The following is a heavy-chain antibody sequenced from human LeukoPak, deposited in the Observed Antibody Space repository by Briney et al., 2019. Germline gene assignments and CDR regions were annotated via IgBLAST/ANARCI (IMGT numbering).Heavy chain of an antibody. V-gene: IGHV1-18*01. D-gene: IGHD5-12*01. J-gene: IGHJ4*02. CDR3: ARSLSGYDFPSFDY. Sequence: ASVKVSCKASGYTFTSYGVSWVRQAPGQGLEWMGWISAYNGNTNYAQKLQGRVTMTTDTSTSTAYMELRSLRSDDTAVYYCARSLSGYDFPSFDYWGQGTLVTVSS. CDR1: GYTFTSYG. CDR2: ISAYNGNT.